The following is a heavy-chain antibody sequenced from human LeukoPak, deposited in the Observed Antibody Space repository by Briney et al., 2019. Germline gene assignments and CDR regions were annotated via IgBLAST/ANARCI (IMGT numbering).Heavy chain of an antibody. V-gene: IGHV3-30-3*01. CDR1: GFTFGNYY. CDR3: ARAPVDIVAANGMDV. CDR2: ISYDGSNK. Sequence: GGSPRLSCAVSGFTFGNYYMSWVRQAPGKGLEWVAVISYDGSNKYYADSVKGRFTISRDNSKNTLYLQMNSLRAEDTAVYYCARAPVDIVAANGMDVWGQGTTVTVSS. J-gene: IGHJ6*02. D-gene: IGHD5-12*01.